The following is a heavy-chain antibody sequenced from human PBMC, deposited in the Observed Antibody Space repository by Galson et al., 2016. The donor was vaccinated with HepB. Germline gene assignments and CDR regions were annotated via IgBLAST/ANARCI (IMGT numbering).Heavy chain of an antibody. CDR2: IDPQGGSI. CDR3: VREGRITASGMDV. J-gene: IGHJ6*02. D-gene: IGHD5-18*01. V-gene: IGHV3-74*01. Sequence: SLRLSCADSGITFTNYWMDWVRQVPGRRLEWVSRIDPQGGSIKYVDSVKGRFTISRDNAKDTLELQMNSLRVDDTAVYYCVREGRITASGMDVWGQGTTVTVSS. CDR1: GITFTNYW.